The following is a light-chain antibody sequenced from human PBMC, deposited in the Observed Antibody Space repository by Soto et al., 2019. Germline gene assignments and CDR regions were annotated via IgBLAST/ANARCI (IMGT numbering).Light chain of an antibody. CDR1: SSNNGSNT. CDR2: SNN. V-gene: IGLV1-44*01. J-gene: IGLJ2*01. CDR3: AALDDTLNGVV. Sequence: QSVLTQAPSASGTPGQRVTISCSGSSSNNGSNTVNWYQQLPGTAPKLLIYSNNQRPSGVPDRFSGSKSGTSASLAISGLQSEDEADYYCAALDDTLNGVVFGGGTKLTVL.